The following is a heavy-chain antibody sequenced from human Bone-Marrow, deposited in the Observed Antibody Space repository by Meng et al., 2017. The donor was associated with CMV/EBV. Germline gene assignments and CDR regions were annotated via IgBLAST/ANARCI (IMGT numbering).Heavy chain of an antibody. CDR3: ATPRNAGRLGTFDI. D-gene: IGHD3-16*01. J-gene: IGHJ3*02. CDR1: GYSFSTYW. Sequence: GESLKISRKGSGYSFSTYWIAWVRQMPGKGLECMGVIYPGDSETRYNPSFQGQVTISADKSISTTYLQWSSLKASDTAMYYCATPRNAGRLGTFDIWGQGTMVTVSS. CDR2: IYPGDSET. V-gene: IGHV5-51*01.